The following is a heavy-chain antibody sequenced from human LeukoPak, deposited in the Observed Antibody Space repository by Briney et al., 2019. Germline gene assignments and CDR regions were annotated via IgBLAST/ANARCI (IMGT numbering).Heavy chain of an antibody. Sequence: SETLSLTCAVYGGSFSGYYWSWIRQPPGKGLEWIGEINHSGSTNYNPSLKSRVPISVDTSKNQFSLKLSSVTAADTAVYYCARGSGFLKYWGQGTLVTVSS. J-gene: IGHJ4*02. CDR2: INHSGST. CDR3: ARGSGFLKY. D-gene: IGHD3-3*01. V-gene: IGHV4-34*01. CDR1: GGSFSGYY.